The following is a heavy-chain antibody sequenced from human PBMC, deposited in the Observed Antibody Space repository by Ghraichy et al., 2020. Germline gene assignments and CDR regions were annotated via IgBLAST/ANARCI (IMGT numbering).Heavy chain of an antibody. D-gene: IGHD1-14*01. CDR1: GYTFTSYY. CDR3: ARGGMAKYYGMDV. J-gene: IGHJ6*02. V-gene: IGHV1-46*01. Sequence: ASVKVSCKASGYTFTSYYIHWVRQAPGLGPEWMGIINPSGGSTSYAQKFQGRVTMTRDTSTSTVYMELSSLRSEDTAVYYCARGGMAKYYGMDVWGQGTTVTVSS. CDR2: INPSGGST.